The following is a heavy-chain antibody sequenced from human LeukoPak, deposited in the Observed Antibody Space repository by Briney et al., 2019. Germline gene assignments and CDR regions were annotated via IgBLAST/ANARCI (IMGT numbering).Heavy chain of an antibody. CDR2: ISSSGGSI. CDR3: ARGVSEYGSGSYLVY. D-gene: IGHD3-10*01. CDR1: GFTFSDSY. V-gene: IGHV3-11*01. Sequence: GGSLRLSCAASGFTFSDSYMSWIRQAPGKGLEWVSYISSSGGSIYYADSVKGRFTISRDNAKKSLYLQMNSLRAEDTAVYYCARGVSEYGSGSYLVYWGQGTLVTVSS. J-gene: IGHJ4*02.